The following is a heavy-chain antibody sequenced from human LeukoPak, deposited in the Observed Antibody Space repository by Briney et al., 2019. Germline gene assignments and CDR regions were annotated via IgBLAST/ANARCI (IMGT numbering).Heavy chain of an antibody. V-gene: IGHV3-9*01. CDR3: AKGVEGSSTDGVQPLDY. CDR1: GFTFDDYA. D-gene: IGHD2-2*01. CDR2: ISWNSGSI. Sequence: GRSLRLSCAASGFTFDDYAMHWVRQAPGKGLEWVSGISWNSGSIGYADSVKGRFTISRDNAKNSLYLQMNSLRGEDTAVYYCAKGVEGSSTDGVQPLDYWGQGTLVTVSS. J-gene: IGHJ4*02.